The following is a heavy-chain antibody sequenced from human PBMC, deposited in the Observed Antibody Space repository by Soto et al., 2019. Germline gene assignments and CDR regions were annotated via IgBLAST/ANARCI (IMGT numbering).Heavy chain of an antibody. CDR3: ARDIVVVVAATPGLYYYYGREV. D-gene: IGHD2-15*01. J-gene: IGHJ6*04. V-gene: IGHV3-48*03. Sequence: SCAASGFTFSSYEMNWVRQAPGKGLECVSYISSSGSTIYYADSVKGRFTISRDNAKNSLYLQMNSLRAEDTAVYYCARDIVVVVAATPGLYYYYGREVWGKGNTVIVSA. CDR1: GFTFSSYE. CDR2: ISSSGSTI.